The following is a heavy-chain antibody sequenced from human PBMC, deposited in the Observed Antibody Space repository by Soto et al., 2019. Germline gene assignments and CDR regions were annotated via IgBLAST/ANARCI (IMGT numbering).Heavy chain of an antibody. CDR1: GFTFDDYA. J-gene: IGHJ4*02. Sequence: EVQRVESGGDLVQPGRSLRLSCAASGFTFDDYAMHWVRQAPGKGLEWVSGISWNSGSIGYADSVKGRFTISRDNAKNSLYLQMNSLRAEDTALYDCANAQTPAATPFVYWGQGTMVTVSS. CDR3: ANAQTPAATPFVY. D-gene: IGHD2-2*01. CDR2: ISWNSGSI. V-gene: IGHV3-9*01.